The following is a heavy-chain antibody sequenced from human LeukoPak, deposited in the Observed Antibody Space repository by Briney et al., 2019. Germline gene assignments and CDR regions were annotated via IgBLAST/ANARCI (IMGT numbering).Heavy chain of an antibody. Sequence: PGRSLRLSCVASGFTFSSFGMHWLRQAPGKGLEWVAVISNDGSNKYHADSVKGRFTISRDNSKNTLYLQMNRRRAEGTAGYCCVKGRGAFDIWGQGTMVTVSS. J-gene: IGHJ3*02. CDR3: VKGRGAFDI. D-gene: IGHD3-10*01. CDR1: GFTFSSFG. CDR2: ISNDGSNK. V-gene: IGHV3-30*18.